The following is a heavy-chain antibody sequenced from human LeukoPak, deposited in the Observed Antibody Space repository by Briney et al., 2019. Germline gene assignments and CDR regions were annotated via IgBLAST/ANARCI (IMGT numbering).Heavy chain of an antibody. J-gene: IGHJ5*02. CDR3: ARAGGYGSGSNWFDP. CDR1: GYTFTNYY. D-gene: IGHD3-10*01. V-gene: IGHV1-46*01. CDR2: INPSGGST. Sequence: ASVKVSCKASGYTFTNYYMHWVRQAPGQGLEWMGIINPSGGSTSYAQKFQGRVTMTRDTSTSTVYMELSSLRSEDTAVYYCARAGGYGSGSNWFDPWGQGTLVTVSS.